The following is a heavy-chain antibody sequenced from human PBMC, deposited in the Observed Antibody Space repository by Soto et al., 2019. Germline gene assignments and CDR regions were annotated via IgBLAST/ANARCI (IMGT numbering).Heavy chain of an antibody. J-gene: IGHJ4*02. D-gene: IGHD6-6*01. CDR2: IYYSGST. V-gene: IGHV4-31*03. Sequence: PSETLSLTCTVSGGPISSGGYYWSWIRQHPGKGLEWIGYIYYSGSTYYNPSLKSRVTISVDTSKNQFSLKLSSVTAADTAVYYCARVEEQLVYFRYWGQGTLVTVSS. CDR1: GGPISSGGYY. CDR3: ARVEEQLVYFRY.